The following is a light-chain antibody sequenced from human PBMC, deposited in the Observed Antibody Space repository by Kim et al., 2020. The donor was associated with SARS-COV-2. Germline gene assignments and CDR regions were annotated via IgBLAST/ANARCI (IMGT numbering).Light chain of an antibody. J-gene: IGKJ2*01. CDR1: LAIKKW. Sequence: ASVGDTVTITCRASLAIKKWLAWFQQRPGEAPKPLIYGASYLQSGVPSRFSGTGYGTDFTLTISSLQTDDFATYYCQQYDEYPYTFGQGTRVEI. V-gene: IGKV1-16*01. CDR3: QQYDEYPYT. CDR2: GAS.